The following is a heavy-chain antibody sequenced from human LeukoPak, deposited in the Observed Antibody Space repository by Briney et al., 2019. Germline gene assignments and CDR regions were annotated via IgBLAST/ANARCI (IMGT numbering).Heavy chain of an antibody. V-gene: IGHV1-69*04. J-gene: IGHJ6*03. CDR2: IIPILGIA. CDR1: GGTFSSYA. CDR3: ARDRGAGSAYYYYYMDV. D-gene: IGHD2-15*01. Sequence: ASVKVSCKASGGTFSSYAISWVRQAPGQGLEWMGRIIPILGIANYAQKFQGRVTITADKSTSTAYMELSSLRSEDTAVYYCARDRGAGSAYYYYYMDVWGKGTTVTVSS.